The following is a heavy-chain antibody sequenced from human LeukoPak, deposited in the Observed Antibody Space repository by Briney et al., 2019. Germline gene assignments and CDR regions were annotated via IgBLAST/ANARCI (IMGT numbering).Heavy chain of an antibody. D-gene: IGHD7-27*01. CDR2: ISQSGSS. J-gene: IGHJ3*02. V-gene: IGHV4-59*08. CDR1: GDSISSYY. CDR3: ARTWGSYAFDI. Sequence: SETLSLTGTVSGDSISSYYWSWIRKPPGKGLEWIAYISQSGSSNDNPSLKSRVTISVDRSENQFSLRLSSVPAADTAVYYCARTWGSYAFDIWGQGAMVSVSS.